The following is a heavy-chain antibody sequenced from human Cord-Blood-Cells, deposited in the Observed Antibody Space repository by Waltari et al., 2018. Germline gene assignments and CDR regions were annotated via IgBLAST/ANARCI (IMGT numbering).Heavy chain of an antibody. CDR3: AKATRIREAFDI. CDR2: ISGSGGST. J-gene: IGHJ3*02. V-gene: IGHV3-23*01. Sequence: EVQLLESGGGLVQPGGSLSLSCAVSGFTFISYAMSWVRQAPGKGLEWVSAISGSGGSTYYADSVKGRFTISRDNSKNTLYLQMNSLRAEDTAVYYCAKATRIREAFDIWGQGTMVTVSS. D-gene: IGHD3-22*01. CDR1: GFTFISYA.